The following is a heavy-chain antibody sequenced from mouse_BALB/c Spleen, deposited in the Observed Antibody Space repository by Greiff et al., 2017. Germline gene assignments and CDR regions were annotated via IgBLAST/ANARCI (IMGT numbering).Heavy chain of an antibody. D-gene: IGHD2-1*01. J-gene: IGHJ3*01. Sequence: EVKLMESGPGLVKPSQSLSLTCTVTGYSITSDYAWNWIRQFPGNKLEWMGYISYSGSTSYNPSLKSRISITRDTSKNQFFLQLNSVTTEDTATYYCARWGGNYNAYWGQGTLVTVSA. CDR3: ARWGGNYNAY. V-gene: IGHV3-2*02. CDR1: GYSITSDYA. CDR2: ISYSGST.